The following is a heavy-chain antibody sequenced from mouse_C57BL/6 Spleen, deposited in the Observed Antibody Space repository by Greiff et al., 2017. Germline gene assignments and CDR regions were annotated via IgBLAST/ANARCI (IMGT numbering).Heavy chain of an antibody. CDR1: GFSLTSYG. CDR2: IWGDGST. Sequence: QVHVKQSGPGLVAPSQSLSITCTASGFSLTSYGVSWVRQPPGKGLEWLGVIWGDGSTNYHSTLITRLSICKDNPKRQVFIKLNSPQPDDTATYYCAKDPYYCAMDDWGKGTSVTVSS. J-gene: IGHJ4*01. V-gene: IGHV2-3*01. CDR3: AKDPYYCAMDD.